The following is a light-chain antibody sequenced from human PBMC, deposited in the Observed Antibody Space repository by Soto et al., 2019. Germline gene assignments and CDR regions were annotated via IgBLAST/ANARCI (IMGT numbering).Light chain of an antibody. CDR2: EAS. CDR3: QYYKEYST. V-gene: IGKV1-5*03. CDR1: QSISSW. Sequence: DIQMTQSPSTLSASVGDRVTITCRASQSISSWLAWYQQKPGKAPKLLIYEASSSEIGVPPRFSGSGFGTEFTLTISSLQPDDFATFYCQYYKEYSTFGQGTRLAIK. J-gene: IGKJ1*01.